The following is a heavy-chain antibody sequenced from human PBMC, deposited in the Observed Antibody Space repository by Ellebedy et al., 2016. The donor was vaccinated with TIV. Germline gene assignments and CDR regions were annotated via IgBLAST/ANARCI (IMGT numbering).Heavy chain of an antibody. J-gene: IGHJ5*02. Sequence: MPSETLSLTCSVSDASITNYYWNWIRQPPGKGLEWIGHIHYRGYTMYNPSLNGRVAMSVDTSKNQFSLRLTSVTAADTATYYCARRVAMVGVGAESWLDPWGQGVLVTVSS. D-gene: IGHD5-18*01. CDR1: DASITNYY. CDR3: ARRVAMVGVGAESWLDP. CDR2: IHYRGYT. V-gene: IGHV4-59*01.